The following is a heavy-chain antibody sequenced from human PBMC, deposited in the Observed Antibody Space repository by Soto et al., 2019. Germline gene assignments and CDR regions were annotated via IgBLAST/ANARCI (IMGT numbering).Heavy chain of an antibody. J-gene: IGHJ4*02. CDR2: IYSGGST. V-gene: IGHV3-53*01. CDR3: ARGFPMVRGVIITDY. D-gene: IGHD3-10*01. CDR1: GFTVSSNY. Sequence: QPGGSLRLSCAASGFTVSSNYMSWVRQAPGKGLEWVSVIYSGGSTYYADSVKGRFTISRDNSKNTLYPQMNSLRAEDTAVYYCARGFPMVRGVIITDYSGPATLLTVSS.